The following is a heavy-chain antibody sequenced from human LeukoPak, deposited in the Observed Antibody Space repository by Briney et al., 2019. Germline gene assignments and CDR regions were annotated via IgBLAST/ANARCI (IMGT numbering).Heavy chain of an antibody. J-gene: IGHJ4*02. CDR1: GFTVSSNY. Sequence: PGGSLRLSCAASGFTVSSNYMSWVRQAPGKGLEWVAFIRYDGSNKYYADSVKGRFTISRDNSKNTLYLQMNSLRAEDTAVYYCARVGYSGSYFDDYWGQGTLVTVSS. CDR3: ARVGYSGSYFDDY. V-gene: IGHV3-30*02. CDR2: IRYDGSNK. D-gene: IGHD1-26*01.